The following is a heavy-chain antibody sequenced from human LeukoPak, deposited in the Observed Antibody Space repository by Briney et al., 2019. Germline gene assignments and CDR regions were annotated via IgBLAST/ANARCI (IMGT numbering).Heavy chain of an antibody. D-gene: IGHD6-13*01. V-gene: IGHV4-61*02. J-gene: IGHJ4*02. CDR2: IYTSGST. CDR1: GGSISSGRYY. Sequence: SETLSLTCTVSGGSISSGRYYWSWIRQPAGKGLEWIGRIYTSGSTNYNPSLKSRVTISVDTSKNQFSLKLSSVTAADTAVYYCARSPGATHRYSSSWPFDYWGQGTLVTVSS. CDR3: ARSPGATHRYSSSWPFDY.